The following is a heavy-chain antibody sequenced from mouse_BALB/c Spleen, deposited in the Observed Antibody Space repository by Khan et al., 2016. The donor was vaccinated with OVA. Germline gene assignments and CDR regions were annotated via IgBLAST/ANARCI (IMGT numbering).Heavy chain of an antibody. D-gene: IGHD2-3*01. Sequence: QVQLQQSGAELVKPGASVKLSCKASGYTFTEYIIHWLKQRSGQGLEWIGWFYPGSGSIKFNEKFKDKATLTADKSSSPVYMELSRLTSEDSAVYFCARHEDGNDGYYDYAMDYWGQGTSVTVSS. CDR3: ARHEDGNDGYYDYAMDY. V-gene: IGHV1-62-2*01. CDR1: GYTFTEYI. J-gene: IGHJ4*01. CDR2: FYPGSGSI.